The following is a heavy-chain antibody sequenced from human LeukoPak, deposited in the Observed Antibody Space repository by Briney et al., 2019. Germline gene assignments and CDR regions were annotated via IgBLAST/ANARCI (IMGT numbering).Heavy chain of an antibody. CDR1: GCTFTSYY. V-gene: IGHV1-46*01. CDR2: INPSGGST. J-gene: IGHJ4*02. D-gene: IGHD3-10*01. Sequence: ASVKVSCKASGCTFTSYYMHWVRQAPGQGLEWMGIINPSGGSTSYAQKFQSRVTMTRDMSTSTVYMELSSLRSEDTAVYYCARAWFRASFDYWGQGTLVTVSS. CDR3: ARAWFRASFDY.